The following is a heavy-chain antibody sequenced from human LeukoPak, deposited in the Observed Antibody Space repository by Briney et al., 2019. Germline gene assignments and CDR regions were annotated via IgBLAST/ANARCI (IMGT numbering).Heavy chain of an antibody. CDR1: GYTFTGYY. D-gene: IGHD3-22*01. CDR2: INPNSGGT. V-gene: IGHV1-2*06. Sequence: ASVKVSCKASGYTFTGYYMHSVRQAPGQGLEWMGRINPNSGGTNYAQKFQGRVTMTRDTSLSTAYMELSRLRSDDTAVYYCARGTSDSSGYYDYWGQGTLVTVSS. CDR3: ARGTSDSSGYYDY. J-gene: IGHJ4*02.